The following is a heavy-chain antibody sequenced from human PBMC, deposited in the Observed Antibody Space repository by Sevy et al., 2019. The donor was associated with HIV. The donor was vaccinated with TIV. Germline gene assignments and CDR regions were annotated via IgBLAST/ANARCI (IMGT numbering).Heavy chain of an antibody. V-gene: IGHV3-23*01. CDR1: GFTFTSYA. D-gene: IGHD3-22*01. CDR2: IYGSGGAT. CDR3: VGGRYDSIGSFDAFDI. J-gene: IGHJ3*02. Sequence: GGSLRLSCKPSGFTFTSYAMSWVRQAPGKGLEWVSTIYGSGGATYYADSVKGRFTISRENSKNTLYLQMNSLRIEDTAVYYCVGGRYDSIGSFDAFDIWGQGTIVTVSS.